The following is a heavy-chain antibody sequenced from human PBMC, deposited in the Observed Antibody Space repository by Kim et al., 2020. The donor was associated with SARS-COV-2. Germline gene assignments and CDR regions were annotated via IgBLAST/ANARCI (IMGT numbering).Heavy chain of an antibody. J-gene: IGHJ4*02. Sequence: GGSLRLSCAASGFNFSTYALHWVRQAPGKGLEWVASISYDGSNKYYADSVKGRFTISRDNSKNTVSLQMNSLRAEDTAVYYCARDWTNYFDYWGQGTLVTVSS. CDR2: ISYDGSNK. D-gene: IGHD1-1*01. CDR1: GFNFSTYA. CDR3: ARDWTNYFDY. V-gene: IGHV3-30-3*01.